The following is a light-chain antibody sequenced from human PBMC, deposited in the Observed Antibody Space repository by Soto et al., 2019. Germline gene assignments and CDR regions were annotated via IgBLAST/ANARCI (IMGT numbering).Light chain of an antibody. Sequence: QSALTQPASVSGSPGQSITISCTGTSSDVGGYNYVSWYQQHPGKAPKLMIYDVSNRPSGVSNRFSGSKSGNTASLTISGLPAEDEADYYCSSYTSRSTLYVFGTGTKLTVL. CDR3: SSYTSRSTLYV. V-gene: IGLV2-14*01. J-gene: IGLJ1*01. CDR2: DVS. CDR1: SSDVGGYNY.